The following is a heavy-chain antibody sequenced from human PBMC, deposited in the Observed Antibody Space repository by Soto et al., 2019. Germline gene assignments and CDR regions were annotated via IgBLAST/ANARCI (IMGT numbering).Heavy chain of an antibody. CDR3: ARDQAGTSSPYYYDY. D-gene: IGHD3-22*01. CDR1: GGSISSGDYY. CDR2: IYYSGTT. J-gene: IGHJ4*02. V-gene: IGHV4-30-4*02. Sequence: SETLSLTCTVSGGSISSGDYYWSWIRQPPGKGLEWIGYIYYSGTTYYNPSLKSRVTISVDTSKNQFSLKQSSVTAADTAVYYCARDQAGTSSPYYYDYWGQGTLVTVSS.